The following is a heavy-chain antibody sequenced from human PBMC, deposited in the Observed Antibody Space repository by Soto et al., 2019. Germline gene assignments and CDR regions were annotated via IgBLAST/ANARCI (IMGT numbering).Heavy chain of an antibody. CDR2: IIPIFGTA. CDR3: ARVPFHYYDSSGYYYVRNAFDI. D-gene: IGHD3-22*01. J-gene: IGHJ3*02. CDR1: GGTFSSYA. V-gene: IGHV1-69*13. Sequence: SVKVSCKASGGTFSSYAISWVRQAPGQGLEWMGGIIPIFGTANYAQKFQGRVTITADESTSTAYMELSSLRSEDTAVYYCARVPFHYYDSSGYYYVRNAFDIWG.